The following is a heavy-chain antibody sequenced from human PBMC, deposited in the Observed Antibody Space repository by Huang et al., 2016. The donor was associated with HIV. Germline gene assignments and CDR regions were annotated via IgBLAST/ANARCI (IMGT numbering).Heavy chain of an antibody. Sequence: QLHLQQSGPGLVRPSETLSLICTVSGGSITSSNHYWGWIRQTPGKGLEWIGNFYYRGDAYYTPSIKNRGSIAIDTTKSQFSRRLSSVIATDTAVDYCASGEYGKNAYDIWGQGTVVTVSA. CDR3: ASGEYGKNAYDI. V-gene: IGHV4-39*01. J-gene: IGHJ3*02. D-gene: IGHD2-2*01. CDR1: GGSITSSNHY. CDR2: FYYRGDA.